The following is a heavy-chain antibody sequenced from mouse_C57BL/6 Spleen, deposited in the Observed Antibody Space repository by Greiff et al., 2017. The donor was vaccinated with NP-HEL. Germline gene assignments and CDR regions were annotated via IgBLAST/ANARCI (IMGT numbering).Heavy chain of an antibody. D-gene: IGHD2-5*01. J-gene: IGHJ4*01. V-gene: IGHV1-7*01. CDR2: INPSSGYT. Sequence: QVQLQQSGAELAKPGASVKLSCKASGYTFTSYWMHWVKQRPGQGLEWIGYINPSSGYTKYNQKFKDKATLTADKSSSTAYMQLSSLTYEDSAVYYCARVATIYNSNYEGAMDYWGQGTSVTVSS. CDR3: ARVATIYNSNYEGAMDY. CDR1: GYTFTSYW.